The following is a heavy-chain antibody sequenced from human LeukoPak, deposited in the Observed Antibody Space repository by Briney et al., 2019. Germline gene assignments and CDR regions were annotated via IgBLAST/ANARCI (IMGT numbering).Heavy chain of an antibody. CDR2: TYYRSKWDS. V-gene: IGHV6-1*01. D-gene: IGHD6-13*01. CDR3: ARGLRAAAGKAFDY. CDR1: GDSLSSNSAT. Sequence: QTLPLTCAISGDSLSSNSATWNWIRQSPSRGLEWLGRTYYRSKWDSDYAVSVKGRIIVNADTSKNQFSLQVNSVTPEDTAVYYCARGLRAAAGKAFDYWGQGTLVTVSS. J-gene: IGHJ4*02.